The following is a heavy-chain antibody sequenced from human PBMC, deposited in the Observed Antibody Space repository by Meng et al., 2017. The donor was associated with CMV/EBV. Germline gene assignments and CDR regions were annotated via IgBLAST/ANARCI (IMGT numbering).Heavy chain of an antibody. Sequence: VRLVQAGVGAKRAGAPVKASGEASGATFIGYRSSSVRQAPGQGLEWMGWICVYKCHTNIAQNLQCVVTMTTDTSTNTNNVQLRSLSSVDTAIYYCYRGVTLGSIYSMEYWGQGTLVTVSS. CDR2: ICVYKCHT. D-gene: IGHD2-21*01. J-gene: IGHJ4*01. V-gene: IGHV1-18*04. CDR1: GATFIGYR. CDR3: YRGVTLGSIYSMEY.